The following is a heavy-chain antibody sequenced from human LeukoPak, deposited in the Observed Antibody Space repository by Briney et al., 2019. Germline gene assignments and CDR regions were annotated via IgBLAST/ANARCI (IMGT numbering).Heavy chain of an antibody. J-gene: IGHJ1*01. Sequence: PSETLSLTCAVYGGSFSGYYWSWIRHPPGKGLEWIGEINHSGSTNYNPSLKSRVTISVDTSKNQFSLKLSSVTAADTAVYYCARGLGSSRYGYFQHWGQGTLVTVSS. CDR2: INHSGST. CDR3: ARGLGSSRYGYFQH. D-gene: IGHD6-13*01. CDR1: GGSFSGYY. V-gene: IGHV4-34*01.